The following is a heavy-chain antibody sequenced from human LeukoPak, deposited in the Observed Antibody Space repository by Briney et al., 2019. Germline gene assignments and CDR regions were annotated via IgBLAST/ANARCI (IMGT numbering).Heavy chain of an antibody. Sequence: PGGSLRLSCAASGFTFSTYGMHWVRQAPGKGLEWVAVVWYDGSNILYLDSVKGRFTISRDNSKSTLYLQMNSLTAEDTAVYYCARGGYSGTYYFDYWGQGTLVTVSS. CDR1: GFTFSTYG. V-gene: IGHV3-33*01. CDR2: VWYDGSNI. J-gene: IGHJ4*02. CDR3: ARGGYSGTYYFDY. D-gene: IGHD1-26*01.